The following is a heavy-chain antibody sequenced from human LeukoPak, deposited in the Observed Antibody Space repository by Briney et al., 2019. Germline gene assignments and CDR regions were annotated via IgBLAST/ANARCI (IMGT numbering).Heavy chain of an antibody. Sequence: KPSETLSLTCAVYGGSFSGYYWSWIRQPPGKGLEWIGEINHSGSTNYNPSLKSRVTISVDTSKNQFSLKLSSVTAADTAVYYCASTRMRSDFDYWGQGTLVTVSS. D-gene: IGHD1-14*01. CDR3: ASTRMRSDFDY. CDR1: GGSFSGYY. J-gene: IGHJ4*02. V-gene: IGHV4-34*01. CDR2: INHSGST.